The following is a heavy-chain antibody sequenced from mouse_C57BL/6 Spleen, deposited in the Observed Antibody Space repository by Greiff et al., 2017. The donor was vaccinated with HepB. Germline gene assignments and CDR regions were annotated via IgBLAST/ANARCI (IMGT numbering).Heavy chain of an antibody. Sequence: EVHLVESGEGLVKPGGSLKLSCAASGFTFSSYAMSWVRQTPEKRLEWVAYISSGGEYIYYADTVKGRFTISRDNARNTLYLQMSSLKSEDTAMYYCTRGGYGSSHFDVWGTGTTVTVSS. V-gene: IGHV5-9-1*02. CDR2: ISSGGEYI. CDR1: GFTFSSYA. CDR3: TRGGYGSSHFDV. D-gene: IGHD1-1*01. J-gene: IGHJ1*03.